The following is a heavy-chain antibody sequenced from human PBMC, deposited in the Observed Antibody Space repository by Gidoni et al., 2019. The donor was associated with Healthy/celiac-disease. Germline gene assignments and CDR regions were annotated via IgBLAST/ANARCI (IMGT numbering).Heavy chain of an antibody. D-gene: IGHD3-10*01. V-gene: IGHV3-21*01. CDR3: ARDDGGSGSYFIDY. J-gene: IGHJ4*02. CDR1: GFTFSSHS. CDR2: ISSSSSYI. Sequence: EVQLVESGGGLVKPGGSLRLSGAASGFTFSSHSMNWVRQAPGKGLEGVSSISSSSSYIYYADSVKGRFTISRDNAKNSLYLQMNSLRAEDTAVYYCARDDGGSGSYFIDYWGQGTLVTVSS.